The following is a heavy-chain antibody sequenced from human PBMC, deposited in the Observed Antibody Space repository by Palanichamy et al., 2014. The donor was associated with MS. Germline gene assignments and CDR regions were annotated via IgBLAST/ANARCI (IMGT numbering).Heavy chain of an antibody. Sequence: EVQLVESGGGLVKPGGSLRLSCAASGFTFSNAWMSWVRQAPGKGLEWVGRIKSKTDGGTTDYAAPVKGRFTISRDDSKNTLYLQMNSLKTEDTAVYYCGGVVPAATDLRYYYYYGMDVWGQGTTVTVSS. D-gene: IGHD2-2*01. V-gene: IGHV3-15*01. CDR2: IKSKTDGGTT. CDR1: GFTFSNAW. CDR3: GGVVPAATDLRYYYYYGMDV. J-gene: IGHJ6*02.